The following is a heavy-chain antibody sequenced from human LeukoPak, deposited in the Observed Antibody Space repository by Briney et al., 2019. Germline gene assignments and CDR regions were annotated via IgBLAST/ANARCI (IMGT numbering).Heavy chain of an antibody. J-gene: IGHJ4*02. CDR1: GGSISSSSYY. CDR2: IYYSGST. Sequence: PSETLSLTCTVSGGSISSSSYYWGWIRQPPGKGLEWIGSIYYSGSTYYNPSLKSRVTISVDTSKNQFSLKLSSVTAADTAVYYCATSWGEVATMLSPNFDYWGQGTLVTVSS. D-gene: IGHD5-12*01. V-gene: IGHV4-39*01. CDR3: ATSWGEVATMLSPNFDY.